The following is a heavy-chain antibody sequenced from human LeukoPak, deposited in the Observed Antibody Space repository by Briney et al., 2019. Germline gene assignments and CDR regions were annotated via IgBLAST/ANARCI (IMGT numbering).Heavy chain of an antibody. D-gene: IGHD1-26*01. V-gene: IGHV1-46*01. CDR1: GYTFTSYY. CDR2: INPSGGST. CDR3: ARDRPQVGASFDP. J-gene: IGHJ5*02. Sequence: ASVKVSCKASGYTFTSYYMHWVRQAPGQGLEWMGIINPSGGSTSYAQKFQGRVTMTRDMSTSTVYMELSRLRSDDTAVYYCARDRPQVGASFDPWGQGTLVTVSS.